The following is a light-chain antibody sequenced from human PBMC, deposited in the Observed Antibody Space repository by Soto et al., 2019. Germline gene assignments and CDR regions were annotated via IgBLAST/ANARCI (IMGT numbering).Light chain of an antibody. J-gene: IGLJ3*02. V-gene: IGLV4-69*01. CDR1: SGHSSNA. CDR3: QTWGTGIWV. Sequence: QLVLTKSPSASASLGASVKLTCTLTSGHSSNAIAWHQQQPEKGPRFLMKVNSDGSHNKGDGIPDRFSGSSSGAERYLTIASLQSEDEADYYCQTWGTGIWVVGGGTKLTVL. CDR2: VNSDGSH.